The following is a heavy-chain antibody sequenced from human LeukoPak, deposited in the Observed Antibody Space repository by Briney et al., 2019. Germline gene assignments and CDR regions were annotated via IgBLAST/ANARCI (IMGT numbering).Heavy chain of an antibody. CDR1: GYSFTNYW. Sequence: PGESLKISCKGSGYSFTNYWIGWVRQMPGKGLEWMGIIYPGDSDTRYSPSFQGQVTISADKSISTAYLQWSSLKASDTALYYCAIRSSGYPTYFDYWGQGTLVTVSS. D-gene: IGHD3-22*01. CDR3: AIRSSGYPTYFDY. V-gene: IGHV5-51*01. CDR2: IYPGDSDT. J-gene: IGHJ4*02.